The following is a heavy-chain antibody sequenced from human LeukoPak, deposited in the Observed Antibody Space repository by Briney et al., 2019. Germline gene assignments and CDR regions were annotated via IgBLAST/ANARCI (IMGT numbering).Heavy chain of an antibody. CDR3: ARDSDFWSGYYYFDY. CDR2: IYYSGST. J-gene: IGHJ4*02. D-gene: IGHD3-3*01. V-gene: IGHV4-30-4*08. CDR1: GGSISRADYY. Sequence: TLSLTCTVSGGSISRADYYWSWIRQPPGKGLEWIGYIYYSGSTYYNPSLKSRATISIDTSKNQFSLKLSSVTAADTAVYYCARDSDFWSGYYYFDYWGQGTLLTVSS.